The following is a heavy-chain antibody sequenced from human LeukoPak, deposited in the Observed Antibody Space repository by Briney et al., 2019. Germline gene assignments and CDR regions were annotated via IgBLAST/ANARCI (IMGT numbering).Heavy chain of an antibody. V-gene: IGHV1-18*01. D-gene: IGHD1-1*01. CDR3: ARALRTTGTTSFYYGMDV. CDR2: ISAYNGNT. Sequence: ASVKVSCKASGYTFTNYGISWVRQAPGQGLERMGWISAYNGNTNYAQKLQGRVTMTTYTSTSTAYMELRSLRSDDTAVYYCARALRTTGTTSFYYGMDVWGQGTTVTVSS. CDR1: GYTFTNYG. J-gene: IGHJ6*02.